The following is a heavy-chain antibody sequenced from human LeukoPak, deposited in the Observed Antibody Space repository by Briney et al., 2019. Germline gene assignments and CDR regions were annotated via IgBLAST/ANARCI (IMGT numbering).Heavy chain of an antibody. CDR1: GFTFSSYA. J-gene: IGHJ6*02. D-gene: IGHD6-19*01. CDR3: ARAVAGTVYYYGMDV. V-gene: IGHV3-30-3*01. Sequence: PGGSLRLSCAASGFTFSSYAMHWVRQAPGKGLEWVAVISYDGSNKYYADSVKGRFTISRDNAKNSLYLQMNSLRAEDTAVYYCARAVAGTVYYYGMDVWGQGTTVTVSS. CDR2: ISYDGSNK.